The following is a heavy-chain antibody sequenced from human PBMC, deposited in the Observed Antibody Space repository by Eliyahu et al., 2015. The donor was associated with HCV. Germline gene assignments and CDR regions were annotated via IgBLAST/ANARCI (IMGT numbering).Heavy chain of an antibody. CDR2: IKQDGSEK. Sequence: EMQLVESGGGLVQPGGSLRLSCAASGFTFGXYWXGWVRQAPGKGLEWMANIKQDGSEKSYVDSVKGRFTISRDNARNSLYLQMNSLRAEDTAVYYCARGGQYFGGSWGQGTLVTVSS. CDR1: GFTFGXYW. CDR3: ARGGQYFGGS. D-gene: IGHD3-10*01. V-gene: IGHV3-7*01. J-gene: IGHJ5*02.